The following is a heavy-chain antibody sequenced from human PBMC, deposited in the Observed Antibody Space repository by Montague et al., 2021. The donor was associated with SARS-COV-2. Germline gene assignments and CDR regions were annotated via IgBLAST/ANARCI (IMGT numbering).Heavy chain of an antibody. V-gene: IGHV3-21*01. CDR3: ARELDNGYDFAY. CDR1: GFSFDTYT. J-gene: IGHJ4*02. Sequence: SLRLSCAASGFSFDTYTMNWVRQAPGKGLEWVSSINYNSVYTYQTKSVRGRFTVSRDNAKDSLYLQMNSLRVEDTAVYYCARELDNGYDFAYWGQGTRVTVSS. CDR2: INYNSVYT. D-gene: IGHD5-12*01.